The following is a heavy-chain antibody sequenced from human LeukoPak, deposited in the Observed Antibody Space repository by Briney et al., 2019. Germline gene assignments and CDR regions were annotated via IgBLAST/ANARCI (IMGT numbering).Heavy chain of an antibody. D-gene: IGHD1-26*01. CDR1: GFTLSTNA. CDR2: ISGSGAST. Sequence: GGSLRLSCLTSGFTLSTNAMSWVRQAPGKGLEWISGISGSGASTYYADSVKGRFTSSRDDSRNTLYLQMNSLRGDDTAVYYCAKDVGKWESLHFFDYWGQGTLVTVSS. J-gene: IGHJ4*02. V-gene: IGHV3-23*01. CDR3: AKDVGKWESLHFFDY.